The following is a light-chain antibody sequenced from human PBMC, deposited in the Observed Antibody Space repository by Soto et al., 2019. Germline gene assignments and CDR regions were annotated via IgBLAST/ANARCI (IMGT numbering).Light chain of an antibody. CDR1: QYINTR. CDR2: QTS. J-gene: IGKJ3*01. Sequence: EIVLTQSPATLSSSPGDRATLSCRASQYINTRLAWYQHRPGQAPRLLVYQTSIRTAGIPARVSASGSGTDFTLTISDVQPEDFALYYCHQRQSWPRTFGQGTKVDIK. CDR3: HQRQSWPRT. V-gene: IGKV3-11*01.